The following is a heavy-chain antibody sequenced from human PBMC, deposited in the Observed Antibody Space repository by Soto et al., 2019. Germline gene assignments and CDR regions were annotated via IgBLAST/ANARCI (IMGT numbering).Heavy chain of an antibody. CDR1: GYTFTSYA. CDR2: INAGYGNT. D-gene: IGHD2-15*01. CDR3: ARDLGGWPDF. V-gene: IGHV1-3*01. J-gene: IGHJ4*02. Sequence: QVQLVQSGAEVKKPGASVKVSCKASGYTFTSYAMHWVRQAPGQRLEWMGWINAGYGNTKYSQKFQDRVTITRDTSASTAYMELSSLRSEDTAVYYCARDLGGWPDFWGQGTLVTVSS.